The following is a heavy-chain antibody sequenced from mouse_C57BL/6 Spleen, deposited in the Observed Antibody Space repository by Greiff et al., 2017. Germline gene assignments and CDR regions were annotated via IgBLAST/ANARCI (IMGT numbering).Heavy chain of an antibody. CDR1: GYTFTSYW. D-gene: IGHD2-4*01. CDR3: ARGGLSDYDWYFDV. V-gene: IGHV1-55*01. CDR2: IYPGSGST. Sequence: QVQLQQPGAELVKPGASVKMSCKASGYTFTSYWITWVKQRPGQGLEWIGDIYPGSGSTNYNEKFKSKATLTVDTSSSTAYMQLSSLTSEDSAVYYGARGGLSDYDWYFDVWGTGTTVTVSS. J-gene: IGHJ1*03.